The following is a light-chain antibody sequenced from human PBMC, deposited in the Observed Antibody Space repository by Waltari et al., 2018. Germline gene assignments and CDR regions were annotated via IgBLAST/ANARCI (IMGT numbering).Light chain of an antibody. CDR1: STDLASYNL. J-gene: IGLJ1*01. Sequence: QSALSQPASVSGSPGQSLTITCTGASTDLASYNLVAWYQHHPNRAPKLIIYEATKQPSGISHRFSGAKSGATASLRISGLQADDEADYYCCSYTGSSTSYGCGGGTKVTVL. V-gene: IGLV2-23*01. CDR2: EAT. CDR3: CSYTGSSTSYG.